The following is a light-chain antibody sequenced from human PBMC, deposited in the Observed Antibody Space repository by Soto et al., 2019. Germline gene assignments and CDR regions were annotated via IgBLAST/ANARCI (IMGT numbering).Light chain of an antibody. J-gene: IGLJ3*02. Sequence: QSVLTQPASVSGSPGQSITISCTGTSSDVGSYNYVSWFQQHPGKAPKLMIYEVSKRPSGVPDHFSGSKSGNTASLTVSGLQAEDEADYYCNSYAGSNNWVFGGGTKLTVL. CDR3: NSYAGSNNWV. CDR2: EVS. CDR1: SSDVGSYNY. V-gene: IGLV2-8*01.